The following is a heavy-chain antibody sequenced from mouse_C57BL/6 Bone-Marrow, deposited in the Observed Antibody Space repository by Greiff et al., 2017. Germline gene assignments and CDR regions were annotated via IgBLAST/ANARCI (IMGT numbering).Heavy chain of an antibody. J-gene: IGHJ3*01. Sequence: EVKLMESGEGLVKPGGSLKLSCAASGFTFSSYAMSWVRQTPEKRLEWVAYISSGGDYIYYADTVTGRFAISRDNARNTLYLQMSSLKSEDTAMYYCTIALSWYYGSSAYWGQGTLVTVSA. CDR1: GFTFSSYA. CDR3: TIALSWYYGSSAY. CDR2: ISSGGDYI. D-gene: IGHD1-1*01. V-gene: IGHV5-9-1*02.